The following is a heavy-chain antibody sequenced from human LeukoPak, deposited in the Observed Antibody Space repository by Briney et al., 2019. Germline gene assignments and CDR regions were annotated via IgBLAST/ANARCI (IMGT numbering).Heavy chain of an antibody. CDR2: ISSSNTYI. V-gene: IGHV3-21*01. CDR1: GFTFSSYI. CDR3: AREPGRRDAFDI. Sequence: PGGSLRLSCAASGFTFSSYIMNWVRQAPGKGLGGVSSISSSNTYIYYADSVKGRFTISRDNAKNSLSLQMNSLRAEDTAVYYCAREPGRRDAFDIWGHGTLVTVSS. J-gene: IGHJ3*02.